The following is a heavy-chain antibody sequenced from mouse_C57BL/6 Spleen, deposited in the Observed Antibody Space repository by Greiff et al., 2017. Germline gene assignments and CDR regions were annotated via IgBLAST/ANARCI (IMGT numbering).Heavy chain of an antibody. D-gene: IGHD1-1*01. CDR2: ISSGSSTI. CDR3: ARPGYGSSHFDY. Sequence: EVKLVESGGGLVKPGGSLKLSCAASGFTFSDYGMHWVRQAPEKGLEWVAYISSGSSTIYYADTVQGRFTISRDNAKNTLFLQMTSLRSEDTAMYYCARPGYGSSHFDYWGQGTTLTVSS. J-gene: IGHJ2*01. CDR1: GFTFSDYG. V-gene: IGHV5-17*01.